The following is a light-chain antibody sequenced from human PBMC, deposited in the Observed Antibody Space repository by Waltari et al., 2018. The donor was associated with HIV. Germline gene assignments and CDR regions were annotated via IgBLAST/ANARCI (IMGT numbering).Light chain of an antibody. CDR1: YLGDKY. V-gene: IGLV3-1*01. Sequence: SHELTQPPSVSVSPGQTASITCSGDYLGDKYASWYQQKPGQSPVLGIYQDDKRPSGSLGRFSGSTTGNTASLSGTGTQAMVAADYYCQPWDSSTVRFGGGTKLTVL. CDR2: QDD. CDR3: QPWDSSTVR. J-gene: IGLJ2*01.